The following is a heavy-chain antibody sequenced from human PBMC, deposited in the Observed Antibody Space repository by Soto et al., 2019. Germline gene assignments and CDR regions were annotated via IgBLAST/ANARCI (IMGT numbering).Heavy chain of an antibody. CDR3: TRGVLA. Sequence: QVQLQESGSRLVRPSQPLSLTCSVSGGSVSSGGYSWSWIRQAPGKGLEWIGFISPSGRPAYNPSLKSRVSISVDTSKNQISLELSSMTAADTAVYYCTRGVLAWGPGTLVTVSS. CDR1: GGSVSSGGYS. J-gene: IGHJ5*02. D-gene: IGHD2-8*01. CDR2: ISPSGRP. V-gene: IGHV4-30-2*01.